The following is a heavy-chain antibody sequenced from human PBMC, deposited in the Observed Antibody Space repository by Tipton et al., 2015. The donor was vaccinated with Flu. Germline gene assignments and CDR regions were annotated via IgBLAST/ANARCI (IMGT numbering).Heavy chain of an antibody. CDR3: AERYCSSTSCYLHY. J-gene: IGHJ4*02. CDR2: INHSGST. CDR1: GGSFSVNY. D-gene: IGHD2-2*01. Sequence: TLSLTCAVYGGSFSVNYWSWIRQPPGKGLEWIGEINHSGSTNYNPSLKSRVTISVDTSKNQFSLKLSSVTAADTAVYYCAERYCSSTSCYLHYWGQGTLVTVSP. V-gene: IGHV4-34*01.